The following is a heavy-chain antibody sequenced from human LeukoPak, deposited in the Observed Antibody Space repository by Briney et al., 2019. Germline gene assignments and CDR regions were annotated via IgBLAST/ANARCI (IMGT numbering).Heavy chain of an antibody. Sequence: ASVKISCKASGYTFTSYYMHWVRQAPGQGLEWMGIINPSGGSTSYAQKFQGRVTMTRDTSTSTVYMELSSLRSEDTAVYYCARDDYARIRAFDIWGQGTMVTVSS. CDR2: INPSGGST. CDR1: GYTFTSYY. V-gene: IGHV1-46*01. CDR3: ARDDYARIRAFDI. J-gene: IGHJ3*02. D-gene: IGHD4-17*01.